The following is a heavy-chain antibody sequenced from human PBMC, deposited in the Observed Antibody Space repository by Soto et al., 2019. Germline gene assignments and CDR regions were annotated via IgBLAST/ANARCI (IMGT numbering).Heavy chain of an antibody. V-gene: IGHV1-18*01. Sequence: QVQLVQSGAEVKKAGASVKVSCKASGYTFSTYGISWVRQAPGQGLEWMGWISVYNGNTKYAQKLQGRVTMTADTSTSTAYMELRSLRSDDTAVYYCARSPNYYYYMDVWGKGTTVTVSS. J-gene: IGHJ6*03. CDR3: ARSPNYYYYMDV. CDR1: GYTFSTYG. CDR2: ISVYNGNT.